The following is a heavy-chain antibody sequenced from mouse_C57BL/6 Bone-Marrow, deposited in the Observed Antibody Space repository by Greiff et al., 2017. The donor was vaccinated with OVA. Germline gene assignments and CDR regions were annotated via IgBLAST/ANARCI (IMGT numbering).Heavy chain of an antibody. J-gene: IGHJ4*01. CDR3: ARAGIYYDYDDY. CDR2: ISYDGSN. CDR1: GYSITSGYY. D-gene: IGHD2-4*01. Sequence: ESGPGLVKPSQSLSLTCSVTGYSITSGYYWNWIRQFPGNKLEWMGYISYDGSNNYNPSLKNRISITRDTSKNQFFLKLNSVTTEDTATYYCARAGIYYDYDDYWGQGTSVTVSS. V-gene: IGHV3-6*01.